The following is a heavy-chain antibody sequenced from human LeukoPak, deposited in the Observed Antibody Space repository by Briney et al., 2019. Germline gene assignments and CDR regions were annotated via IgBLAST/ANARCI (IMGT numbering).Heavy chain of an antibody. V-gene: IGHV4-31*03. CDR3: ARDRYTVVSWYFDL. CDR1: GGSISSGGYY. J-gene: IGHJ2*01. Sequence: PSQTLSLTCTVSGGSISSGGYYWSWIRQHPGKGLQWLGYIYYSGSTYYNPSLKSRVPISVDTSKNQFSLKLSSVPAADTAVYYCARDRYTVVSWYFDLWGRGTLVTVSS. CDR2: IYYSGST. D-gene: IGHD4-23*01.